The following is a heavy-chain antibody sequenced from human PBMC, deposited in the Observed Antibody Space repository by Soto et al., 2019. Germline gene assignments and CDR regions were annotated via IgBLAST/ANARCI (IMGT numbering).Heavy chain of an antibody. D-gene: IGHD1-7*01. CDR2: IYRTGST. V-gene: IGHV4-4*02. Sequence: SETLSLTCAVYGGSFTSNNWWTWVRQPPGQGLEWIGEIYRTGSTNYNPSLKSRVTISLDKSENQFSLKVTSLTAADTAVYYCASRDPGTSVDYWGQGTLVTVSS. J-gene: IGHJ4*02. CDR1: GGSFTSNNW. CDR3: ASRDPGTSVDY.